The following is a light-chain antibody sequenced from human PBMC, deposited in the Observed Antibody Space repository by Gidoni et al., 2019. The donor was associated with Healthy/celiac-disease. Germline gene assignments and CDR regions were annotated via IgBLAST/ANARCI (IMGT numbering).Light chain of an antibody. J-gene: IGLJ2*01. V-gene: IGLV2-8*01. CDR3: SSYAGSAEV. CDR2: EVS. Sequence: QSALTQPPSASGSPGQSVTISCTGTSSDVGGYNYVSWYQQHPGKAPKLMIYEVSKRPSGVPDRFSGSKSGNTASLTVSGLQAEDEADYYGSSYAGSAEVFGGGTKLTVL. CDR1: SSDVGGYNY.